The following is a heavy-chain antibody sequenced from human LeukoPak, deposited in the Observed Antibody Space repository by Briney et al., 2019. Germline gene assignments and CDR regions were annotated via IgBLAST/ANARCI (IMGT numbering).Heavy chain of an antibody. D-gene: IGHD3-22*01. CDR1: GFTFSSYA. V-gene: IGHV3-30*14. CDR2: ISYDGSNK. Sequence: GRSLRLSCAASGFTFSSYAMHWVRQAPGKGLEWVAVISYDGSNKYYADSVEGRFTISRDNSKNTLYLQMNSLRAEDTAVYYCARDAYYDSSGYYLGYWGQGTLVTVSS. CDR3: ARDAYYDSSGYYLGY. J-gene: IGHJ4*02.